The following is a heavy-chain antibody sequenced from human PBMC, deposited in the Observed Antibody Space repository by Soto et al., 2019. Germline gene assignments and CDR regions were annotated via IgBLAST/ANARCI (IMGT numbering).Heavy chain of an antibody. J-gene: IGHJ4*02. CDR2: IYYSGST. V-gene: IGHV4-59*08. CDR3: GRGTDRLGSYSSGFYFDY. D-gene: IGHD6-19*01. Sequence: SETLSLTCTVSGGSISSYYWSWIRQPPGKGLEWIGYIYYSGSTNYNPSLKSRVTISVDTSKNQFSLKLSSVTAADTAVYYCGRGTDRLGSYSSGFYFDYWGQGTLVTVSS. CDR1: GGSISSYY.